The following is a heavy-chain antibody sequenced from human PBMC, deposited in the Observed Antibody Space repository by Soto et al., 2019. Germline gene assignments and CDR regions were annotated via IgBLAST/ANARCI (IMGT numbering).Heavy chain of an antibody. Sequence: VQLVESGGGVVQPGRSLRLSCAASGFTFSSYGMHWVRQAPGKGLEWVAVISYDGSNKYYADSVKGRFTISRDNSKNPLYLQMNSLRAEDTAVYYCAKDLDEILGYWGQGTLVTVSS. D-gene: IGHD3-9*01. CDR3: AKDLDEILGY. CDR1: GFTFSSYG. V-gene: IGHV3-30*18. J-gene: IGHJ4*02. CDR2: ISYDGSNK.